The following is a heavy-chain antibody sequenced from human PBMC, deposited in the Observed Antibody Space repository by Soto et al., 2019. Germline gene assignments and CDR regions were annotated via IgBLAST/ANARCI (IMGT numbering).Heavy chain of an antibody. D-gene: IGHD6-19*01. CDR1: GFTFSSYG. CDR2: ISYDGSNK. V-gene: IGHV3-30*18. Sequence: PGGSLRLSCAASGFTFSSYGMHWVRQAPGKGLEWVAVISYDGSNKYYADSVKGRFTISRDNSKNTLYLQMNSLRAEDTAVYYCAKDLAVADNYYYYGMDVWGRGTTVTVSS. J-gene: IGHJ6*02. CDR3: AKDLAVADNYYYYGMDV.